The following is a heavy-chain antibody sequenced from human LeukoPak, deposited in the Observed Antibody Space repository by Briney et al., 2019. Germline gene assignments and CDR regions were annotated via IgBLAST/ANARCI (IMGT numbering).Heavy chain of an antibody. J-gene: IGHJ4*02. CDR2: ISFSSTTI. V-gene: IGHV3-48*04. CDR3: ARDPRVGGSSWFFDY. Sequence: GGSLRLSCAASGFTFSSYGMSWVRQAPGKGLEWISYISFSSTTIYYADSVKGRFTISRDNAKNSLYLQMNSLRAEDTAVYYCARDPRVGGSSWFFDYWGQGTLVTVSS. D-gene: IGHD6-13*01. CDR1: GFTFSSYG.